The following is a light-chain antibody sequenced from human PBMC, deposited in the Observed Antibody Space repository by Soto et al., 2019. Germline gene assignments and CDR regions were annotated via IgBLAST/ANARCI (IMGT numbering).Light chain of an antibody. Sequence: IMMTQSPATVSVSPGERATLSCTASQSVSNNLAWYQQTPGQAPRLLIYGASTRATRIPARFSGNGSGTEFTLTSSSLQSEDFAFYRCQQHNCWPWTFGRGTKVDVK. CDR2: GAS. V-gene: IGKV3-15*01. CDR1: QSVSNN. J-gene: IGKJ1*01. CDR3: QQHNCWPWT.